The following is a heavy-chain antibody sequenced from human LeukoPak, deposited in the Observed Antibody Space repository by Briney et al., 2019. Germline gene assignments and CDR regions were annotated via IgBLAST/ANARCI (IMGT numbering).Heavy chain of an antibody. J-gene: IGHJ4*02. CDR3: ARVLAARRRFDY. CDR1: GGSFSGYY. Sequence: PSETLSLTCAVYGGSFSGYYWSWIRQPPGKGLECIGEINHSGSTNYNPSLKSRVTISVDTSKNQFSLKLSSVTAADTAVYYCARVLAARRRFDYWGQGTLVTVSS. V-gene: IGHV4-34*01. CDR2: INHSGST. D-gene: IGHD6-6*01.